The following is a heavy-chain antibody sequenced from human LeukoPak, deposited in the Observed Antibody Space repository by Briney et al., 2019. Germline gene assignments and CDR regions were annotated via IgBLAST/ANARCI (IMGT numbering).Heavy chain of an antibody. CDR2: IYYSGST. CDR1: GGSISSYY. CDR3: ARGPRGPVRYFDWLLYSDY. V-gene: IGHV4-59*01. Sequence: SETLSLTCTASGGSISSYYGSWIRQPPGKGLEWIGYIYYSGSTNYNPSLKSRVTISVDTSKNRFSLKLSSVTAADTAVYYCARGPRGPVRYFDWLLYSDYWGQGTLVTVSS. J-gene: IGHJ4*02. D-gene: IGHD3-9*01.